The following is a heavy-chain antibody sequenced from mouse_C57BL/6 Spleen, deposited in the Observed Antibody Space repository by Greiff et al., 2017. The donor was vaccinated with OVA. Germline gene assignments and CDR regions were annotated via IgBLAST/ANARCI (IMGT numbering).Heavy chain of an antibody. Sequence: QVQLQQPGAELVRPGSSVKLSCKASGYTFTSYWMHWVKQRPIQGLEWIGNIDPSDSETHYNQKFKDKATLTVDKSSSTAYMQLSSLTSEDSAVYYCARGGVTTGGFAYWGQGTLVTVSA. CDR1: GYTFTSYW. CDR3: ARGGVTTGGFAY. J-gene: IGHJ3*01. D-gene: IGHD2-2*01. CDR2: IDPSDSET. V-gene: IGHV1-52*01.